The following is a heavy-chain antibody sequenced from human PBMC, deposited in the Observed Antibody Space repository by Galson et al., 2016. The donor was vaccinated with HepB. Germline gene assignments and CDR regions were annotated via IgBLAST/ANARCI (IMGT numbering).Heavy chain of an antibody. Sequence: SLRLSCAASEFTFSSYGLNWVRQAPGKGLEWVSYISSSGSSIYYADSVKGRFPISRDNDKNSLNLQMNSLRAEDTAVYYCSRDSLYTPLSASIYYSGMDVWGQGTTVTVSS. CDR2: ISSSGSSI. V-gene: IGHV3-48*01. J-gene: IGHJ6*02. CDR1: EFTFSSYG. CDR3: SRDSLYTPLSASIYYSGMDV. D-gene: IGHD2-2*02.